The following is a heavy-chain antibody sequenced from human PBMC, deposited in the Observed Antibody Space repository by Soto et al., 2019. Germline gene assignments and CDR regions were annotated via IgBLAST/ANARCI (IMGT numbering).Heavy chain of an antibody. Sequence: PGGSLRLSCGASEFTLSRYWMTWVRQAPGKGLEWVANIKPDGSEKYYVDSVKGRFTISRDNAKNSLDMQMNSLRVEDTAAYYCVRYYDGSGSNDGFQIWGQGTMVTVSS. CDR2: IKPDGSEK. CDR3: VRYYDGSGSNDGFQI. J-gene: IGHJ3*02. CDR1: EFTLSRYW. V-gene: IGHV3-7*01. D-gene: IGHD3-22*01.